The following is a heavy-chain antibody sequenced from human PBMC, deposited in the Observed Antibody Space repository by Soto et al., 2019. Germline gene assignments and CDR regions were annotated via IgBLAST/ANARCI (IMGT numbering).Heavy chain of an antibody. CDR2: INIGNGNT. CDR3: AREPLCGGKCYDNYFDP. D-gene: IGHD2-21*01. Sequence: QVQLVQSGAEVKRPGASVKISCKASGYRFIYYPIHWVRQAPGQGLERMGWINIGNGNTQYSQNFQGRVTITSDTSATTVDMELSSLKSEDTAVYYCAREPLCGGKCYDNYFDPWGQGTLVIVSS. CDR1: GYRFIYYP. V-gene: IGHV1-3*04. J-gene: IGHJ5*02.